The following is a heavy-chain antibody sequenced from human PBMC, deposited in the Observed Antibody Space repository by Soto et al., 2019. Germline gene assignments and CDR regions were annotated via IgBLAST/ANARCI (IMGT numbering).Heavy chain of an antibody. Sequence: SETLSLTCTVSGGSISSYYWSWIRQPPGKGLEWIGYIYYSGSTNYNPSLKSRVTISVDTSKNQSSLKLSSVTAADTAVYYCARQMGATLDYWGQGTLVTVSS. CDR1: GGSISSYY. CDR3: ARQMGATLDY. V-gene: IGHV4-59*01. CDR2: IYYSGST. J-gene: IGHJ4*02. D-gene: IGHD1-26*01.